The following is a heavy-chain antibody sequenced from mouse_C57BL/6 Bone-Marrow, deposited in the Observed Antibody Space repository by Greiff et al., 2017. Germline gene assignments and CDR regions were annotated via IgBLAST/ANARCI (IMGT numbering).Heavy chain of an antibody. J-gene: IGHJ2*01. Sequence: EVQLVESGGDLVKPGGSLKLSCAASGFTFSSYGMSWVRQTPDKRLEWVATISSGGSYTYYPDSVTGRFTISRDNAKNTLYLQMSSLKSEDTAMYYCARRSANWDDYWGQGTTLTVSS. D-gene: IGHD4-1*01. V-gene: IGHV5-6*01. CDR3: ARRSANWDDY. CDR1: GFTFSSYG. CDR2: ISSGGSYT.